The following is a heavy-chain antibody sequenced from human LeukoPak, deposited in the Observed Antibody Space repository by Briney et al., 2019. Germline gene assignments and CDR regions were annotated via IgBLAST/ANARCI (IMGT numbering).Heavy chain of an antibody. Sequence: GGSLRLSCAASGFTFSSYSMSWVRQAPGKGLERVSSISSSSSYIYYADSVKGRFTISRDNAKNSLYLQMNSLRAEDTAVYYCARSYYDSSGYYVKDDAFDIWGQGAMVTVSS. CDR3: ARSYYDSSGYYVKDDAFDI. V-gene: IGHV3-21*01. CDR1: GFTFSSYS. J-gene: IGHJ3*02. CDR2: ISSSSSYI. D-gene: IGHD3-22*01.